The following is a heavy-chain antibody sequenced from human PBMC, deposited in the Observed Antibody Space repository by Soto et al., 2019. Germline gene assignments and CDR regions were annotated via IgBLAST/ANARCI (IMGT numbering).Heavy chain of an antibody. CDR3: TTDEGSGSESSYWYFDL. J-gene: IGHJ2*01. CDR1: GFTFSNAW. D-gene: IGHD3-10*01. Sequence: EVQLVESGGGLVKPGGSLRLSCAASGFTFSNAWMNWVRQAPGKGLEWVGRIKSNTDGGTTDYAAPVKGRFTISRDDSKNTLYLQMNSLKTEDTAVYYCTTDEGSGSESSYWYFDLWGRGTLVTVSS. V-gene: IGHV3-15*07. CDR2: IKSNTDGGTT.